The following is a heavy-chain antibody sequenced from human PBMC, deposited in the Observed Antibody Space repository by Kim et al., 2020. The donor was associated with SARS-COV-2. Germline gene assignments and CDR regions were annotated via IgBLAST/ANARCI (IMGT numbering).Heavy chain of an antibody. J-gene: IGHJ5*02. Sequence: LTRGVTISVDTSKNQFSLKLSSVTAADTAVYYCARASNRGYSYGFNWFDPWGQGTLVTVSS. D-gene: IGHD5-18*01. CDR3: ARASNRGYSYGFNWFDP. V-gene: IGHV4-39*01.